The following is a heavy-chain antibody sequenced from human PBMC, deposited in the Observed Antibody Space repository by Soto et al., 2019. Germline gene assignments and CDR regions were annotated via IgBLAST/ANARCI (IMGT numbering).Heavy chain of an antibody. CDR3: TRANWYSEY. CDR1: GGYINNHY. J-gene: IGHJ4*02. CDR2: VYYNGIT. V-gene: IGHV4-59*11. Sequence: QVQLQESGPGLVKPSETLSLTCTVSGGYINNHYWSWIRQPPGKGLEWLGYVYYNGITNYNPSLESRVTMSVDTSKNQVSLNLTSLTAADTALYFCTRANWYSEYWGQGTLVTVSS. D-gene: IGHD7-27*01.